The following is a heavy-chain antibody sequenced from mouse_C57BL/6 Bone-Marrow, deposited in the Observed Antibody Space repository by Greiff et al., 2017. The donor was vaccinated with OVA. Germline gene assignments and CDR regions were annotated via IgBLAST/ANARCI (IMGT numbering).Heavy chain of an antibody. J-gene: IGHJ2*01. CDR2: ISDGGSYT. CDR3: ARDWAFGY. Sequence: EVQVVESGGGLVKPGGSLKLSCAASGFTFSSYAMSWVRQTPEKRLEWVATISDGGSYTYYPDNVKGRFTISRDNAKNNLYLQMSHLKSEDTAMYYCARDWAFGYWGQGTTLTVSS. CDR1: GFTFSSYA. D-gene: IGHD4-1*01. V-gene: IGHV5-4*01.